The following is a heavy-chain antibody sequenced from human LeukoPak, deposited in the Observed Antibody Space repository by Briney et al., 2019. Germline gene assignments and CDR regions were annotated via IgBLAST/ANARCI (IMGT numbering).Heavy chain of an antibody. CDR1: GGSINSHY. Sequence: SETLSLTCTVSGGSINSHYWSWIRQPPGKGLEWIGDIYYSGSTKYNPSLKSRVTISVDTSKNHLSLKLTSVLAADTAIYYCVSRENTGGNYFDYGGRGILFTVPS. CDR2: IYYSGST. V-gene: IGHV4-59*08. J-gene: IGHJ4*02. D-gene: IGHD1-14*01. CDR3: VSRENTGGNYFDY.